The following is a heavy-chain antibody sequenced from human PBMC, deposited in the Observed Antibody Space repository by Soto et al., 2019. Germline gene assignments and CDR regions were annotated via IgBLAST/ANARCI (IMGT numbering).Heavy chain of an antibody. CDR3: GRGLDGRWLVIDS. V-gene: IGHV4-39*01. CDR1: GASISSSSSY. Sequence: SETLSLTCVVSGASISSSSSYWGWIRQPPGKGLEWIGSIYYTGTTYYNPSLKSRVTITVDTSKKQFSLKLTSVTAADTAVYYCGRGLDGRWLVIDSWGQGTLVTVSS. CDR2: IYYTGTT. J-gene: IGHJ4*02. D-gene: IGHD6-6*01.